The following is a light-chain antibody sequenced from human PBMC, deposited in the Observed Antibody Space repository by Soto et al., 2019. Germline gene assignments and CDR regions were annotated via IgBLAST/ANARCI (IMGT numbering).Light chain of an antibody. Sequence: DIQMTQSPSTLSASVGDRVTITCRASQTINDWLAWYQQKPGKAPKLLIPDASNLESGVPSRFGGSGSGTEFTLTISSLQHDDFETYYCQQYNTYPWTLGQGTKVDIK. V-gene: IGKV1-5*01. CDR2: DAS. J-gene: IGKJ1*01. CDR3: QQYNTYPWT. CDR1: QTINDW.